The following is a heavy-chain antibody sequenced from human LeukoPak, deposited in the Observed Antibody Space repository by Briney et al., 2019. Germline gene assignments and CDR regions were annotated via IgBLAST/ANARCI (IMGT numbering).Heavy chain of an antibody. CDR2: INVNRGGT. Sequence: ASVKVSCKASGYTXTGYYMHGVRQAPGQGLEWMGWINVNRGGTNYAQRFQGRVTMTRDTSITTAYMELSRLKSDDTAVYYCARRYCSSTSCYYFDYWGQGTLVTVSS. V-gene: IGHV1-2*02. CDR1: GYTXTGYY. CDR3: ARRYCSSTSCYYFDY. D-gene: IGHD2-2*01. J-gene: IGHJ4*02.